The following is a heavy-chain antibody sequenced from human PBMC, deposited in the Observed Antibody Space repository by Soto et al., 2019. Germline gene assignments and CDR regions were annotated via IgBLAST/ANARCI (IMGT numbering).Heavy chain of an antibody. D-gene: IGHD4-17*01. J-gene: IGHJ4*02. V-gene: IGHV4-39*01. CDR3: VSQRTTVLTQAYFDY. CDR1: GGSVTNSSYY. CDR2: VYYRGRS. Sequence: VNPSETLSLTCTVSGGSVTNSSYYWGWIRQSPGKGLEWIGSVYYRGRSYSKSSVKSRVTISVDTSKNQLSLNFNSVTASDTALYYCVSQRTTVLTQAYFDYWGPGALVTVSS.